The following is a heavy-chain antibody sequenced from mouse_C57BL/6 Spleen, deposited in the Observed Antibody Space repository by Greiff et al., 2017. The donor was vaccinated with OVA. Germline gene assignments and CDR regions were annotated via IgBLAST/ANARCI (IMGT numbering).Heavy chain of an antibody. Sequence: EVKLMESGGGLVQPGGSLSLSCAASGFTFTDYYMSWVRQPPGKALEWLGFIRNKANGYTTEYSASVKGRFTISRDNSQSILYLQMNALRAEDSATYYCARSPRGFDYWGQGTTLTVSS. CDR1: GFTFTDYY. V-gene: IGHV7-3*01. CDR2: IRNKANGYTT. J-gene: IGHJ2*01. CDR3: ARSPRGFDY.